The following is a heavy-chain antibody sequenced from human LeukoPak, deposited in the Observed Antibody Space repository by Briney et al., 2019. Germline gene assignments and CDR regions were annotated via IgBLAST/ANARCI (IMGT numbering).Heavy chain of an antibody. Sequence: GGSLRLSCAASGFTFSNAWMSWVRQAPGKGLEWVGRIKSKTDGGTTDYAAPVKGRFTISRDDSKNTLYLQMNSLKTEDTAVYYCTTEWGQGYFDWFRLDYWGQGTLVTVSS. J-gene: IGHJ4*02. CDR1: GFTFSNAW. V-gene: IGHV3-15*01. CDR2: IKSKTDGGTT. CDR3: TTEWGQGYFDWFRLDY. D-gene: IGHD3-9*01.